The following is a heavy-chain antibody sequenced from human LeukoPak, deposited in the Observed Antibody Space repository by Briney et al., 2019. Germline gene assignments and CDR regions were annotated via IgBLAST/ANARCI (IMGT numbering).Heavy chain of an antibody. D-gene: IGHD6-19*01. J-gene: IGHJ3*02. CDR1: GGSISSYY. CDR3: ARRTGIAVAGTRGAFDI. CDR2: IYYSGST. Sequence: SETLSLTCTVSGGSISSYYWSRIRQPPGKGLEWIGYIYYSGSTNYNPSLKSRVTISVDTSKNQFSLKLSSVTAADTAVYYCARRTGIAVAGTRGAFDIWGQGTMVTVSS. V-gene: IGHV4-59*08.